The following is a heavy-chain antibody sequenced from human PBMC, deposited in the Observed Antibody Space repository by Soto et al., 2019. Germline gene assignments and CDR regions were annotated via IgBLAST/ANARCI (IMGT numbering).Heavy chain of an antibody. Sequence: ASVKVSCKASGYTFTSYGISWVRQAPGQGLEWMGWVNAYNGNTNYAQKFQGRVTMTTDTSTSTAYMELRSLRSDDTAVYYCAREGGFGELLNFDYWGQGTLVTVSS. CDR3: AREGGFGELLNFDY. CDR1: GYTFTSYG. D-gene: IGHD3-10*01. CDR2: VNAYNGNT. V-gene: IGHV1-18*01. J-gene: IGHJ4*02.